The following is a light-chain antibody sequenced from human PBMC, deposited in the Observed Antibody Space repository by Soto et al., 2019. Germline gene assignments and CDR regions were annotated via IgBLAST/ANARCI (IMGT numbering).Light chain of an antibody. Sequence: DIEMTQSPSSLSASVGDRVTITCRASQSISSYLNWYQQKPGKAPKLLIYAASSLQSGVPSRFSGSGSGTDFTLPISSLQPEDFATYYCQQSYSTTRTFGQGTKVDIK. V-gene: IGKV1-39*01. CDR2: AAS. J-gene: IGKJ1*01. CDR1: QSISSY. CDR3: QQSYSTTRT.